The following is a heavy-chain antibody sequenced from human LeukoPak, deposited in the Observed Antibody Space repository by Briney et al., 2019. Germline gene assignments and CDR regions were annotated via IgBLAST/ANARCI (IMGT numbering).Heavy chain of an antibody. D-gene: IGHD1-26*01. CDR1: GYTFTGYY. V-gene: IGHV1-2*02. CDR3: ARAIEPVVGASPFDY. J-gene: IGHJ4*02. Sequence: ASVKVSCKASGYTFTGYYMHWVRQAPGQGLEWMGWINPNSGGTNYAQKFQGRVTITADKSTSTAYMELSSLRSEDTAVYYCARAIEPVVGASPFDYWGQGTLVTVSS. CDR2: INPNSGGT.